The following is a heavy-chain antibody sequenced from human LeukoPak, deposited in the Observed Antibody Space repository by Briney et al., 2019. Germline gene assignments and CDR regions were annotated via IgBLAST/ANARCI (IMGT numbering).Heavy chain of an antibody. V-gene: IGHV4-59*01. CDR1: GGSICSYY. J-gene: IGHJ4*02. CDR2: IHYSGST. Sequence: SETLSLTCTVSGGSICSYYWNWIRQPPGKGLEWIGYIHYSGSTNHNASLKNRVTISVDTSKNQFSLKLSSVTAADTAVYYCARDGVAGGFDYWGQGTLVTVS. D-gene: IGHD6-19*01. CDR3: ARDGVAGGFDY.